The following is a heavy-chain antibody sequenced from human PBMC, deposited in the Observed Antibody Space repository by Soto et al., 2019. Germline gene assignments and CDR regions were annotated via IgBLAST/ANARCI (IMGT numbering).Heavy chain of an antibody. Sequence: PGGSLRLSCAASGFTFSSHGMHWVRQSPGKGLEWVAVISYDGSNKYYADSVKGRFTISRDNSKNTLYLQMNSLRAEDTAVYYCAKDVASYGYDYYYGMDVWGQGTTVTVSS. CDR1: GFTFSSHG. CDR2: ISYDGSNK. J-gene: IGHJ6*02. CDR3: AKDVASYGYDYYYGMDV. V-gene: IGHV3-30*18. D-gene: IGHD5-18*01.